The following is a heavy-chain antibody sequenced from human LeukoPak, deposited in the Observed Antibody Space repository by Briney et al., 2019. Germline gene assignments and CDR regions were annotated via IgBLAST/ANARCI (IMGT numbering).Heavy chain of an antibody. CDR2: ISGYNGDT. Sequence: ASVKVSFKASGYTFTSYGISWVRQAPGQGLEGMGWISGYNGDTNYPQSLQGRVTMTTNTSTPTAYMEMRSLKSDDTAVYYCARNAYNTGWNSDYWGQGTLVTVSS. V-gene: IGHV1-18*01. CDR3: ARNAYNTGWNSDY. J-gene: IGHJ4*02. D-gene: IGHD6-19*01. CDR1: GYTFTSYG.